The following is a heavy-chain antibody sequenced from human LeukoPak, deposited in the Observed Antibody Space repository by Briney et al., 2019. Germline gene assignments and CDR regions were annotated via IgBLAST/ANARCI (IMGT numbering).Heavy chain of an antibody. J-gene: IGHJ6*03. V-gene: IGHV1-2*02. CDR2: INPNSGGT. CDR1: GYTFTGYY. D-gene: IGHD6-6*01. CDR3: ARGGRYSSSRGYYYYYYMDV. Sequence: GASVKVSCKASGYTFTGYYMHWVRQAPGQGLEWMGWINPNSGGTNYAQKFQGRVTMTRDTSISTAYMELSRLRSDDTAVYYCARGGRYSSSRGYYYYYYMDVWGKGTTVTVSS.